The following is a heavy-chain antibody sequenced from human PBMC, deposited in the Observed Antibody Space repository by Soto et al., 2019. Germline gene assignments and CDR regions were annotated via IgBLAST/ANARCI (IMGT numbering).Heavy chain of an antibody. J-gene: IGHJ4*02. V-gene: IGHV1-8*01. D-gene: IGHD4-17*01. CDR1: GYTFTSYD. CDR2: MNPTSGNT. CDR3: SSNLYGDNVDY. Sequence: QLQLVQSGAYVKKPEASGKVSCKNSGYTFTSYDINWVRHSTGQGLAWMGWMNPTSGNTGYAQKFQGRVTMTRNTSISKAYMELSSLRYEDTAIYYWSSNLYGDNVDYWGKGTLVTVSS.